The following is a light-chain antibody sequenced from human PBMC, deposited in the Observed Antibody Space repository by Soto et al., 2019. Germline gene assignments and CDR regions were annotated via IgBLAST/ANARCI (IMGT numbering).Light chain of an antibody. V-gene: IGKV3-20*01. CDR3: QQYGRSPPFT. Sequence: ELVLTQSPGTLSLSPGERATLSCRASQSVSSSYLAWSQQKPGQAPRLLIYGASNRATGIPDRFSGSGSGTDFTLTISRLEPEDFAVYFCQQYGRSPPFTFGQGTKVEIK. CDR2: GAS. CDR1: QSVSSSY. J-gene: IGKJ2*01.